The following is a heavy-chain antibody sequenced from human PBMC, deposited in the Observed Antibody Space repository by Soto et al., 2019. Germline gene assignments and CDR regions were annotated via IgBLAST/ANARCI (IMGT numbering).Heavy chain of an antibody. Sequence: QVQLQESGPGLVKPSQTLSLTCTVSGGSISSGGYYWSWIRQHPGKGLEWIGYIYDSGSTYYNPSLNSRVNISVDTSKKQFSLKLSYVTAADTAVYYCARDKDGNWYFDLWGRGTLVTVSS. J-gene: IGHJ2*01. CDR3: ARDKDGNWYFDL. CDR1: GGSISSGGYY. V-gene: IGHV4-31*03. CDR2: IYDSGST.